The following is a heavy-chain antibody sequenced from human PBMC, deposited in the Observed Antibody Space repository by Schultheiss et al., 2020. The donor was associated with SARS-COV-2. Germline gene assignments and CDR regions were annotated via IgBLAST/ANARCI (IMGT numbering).Heavy chain of an antibody. D-gene: IGHD2-2*01. CDR1: GFTFSSYA. CDR3: AKDRKGYCSSTSCYAHCFDY. J-gene: IGHJ4*02. Sequence: GASLKISCAASGFTFSSYAMSWVRQAPGKGLEWVSAISGSGGSTYYADSVKGRFTISRDNSKNTLYLQMNSLRAEDTAVYYCAKDRKGYCSSTSCYAHCFDYWGQGTLVTVSS. V-gene: IGHV3-23*01. CDR2: ISGSGGST.